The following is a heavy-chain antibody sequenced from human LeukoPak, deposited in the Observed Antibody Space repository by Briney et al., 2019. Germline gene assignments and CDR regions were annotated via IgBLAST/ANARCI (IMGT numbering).Heavy chain of an antibody. D-gene: IGHD6-19*01. V-gene: IGHV3-23*01. CDR3: AKDMNSWRDGSGLGDYFDY. CDR2: TSGSGRSI. CDR1: GYIFSSYA. J-gene: IGHJ4*02. Sequence: GESLKISCQGSGYIFSSYAMSWVRQAPGKGLEWVSGTSGSGRSIHYADSVKGRFTISRDNSKNTLYLQMNSLRADDTAVYYCAKDMNSWRDGSGLGDYFDYWGQGTLVTVSS.